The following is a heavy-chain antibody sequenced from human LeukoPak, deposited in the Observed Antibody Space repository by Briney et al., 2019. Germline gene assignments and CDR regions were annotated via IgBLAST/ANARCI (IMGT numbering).Heavy chain of an antibody. V-gene: IGHV3-15*01. Sequence: GGSLRLSCSASGFTFNNAWMSWVRQAPGKGLEWVGRIKSKNDGGTTDYAAPVKGRFTISRDDSKNTLYLQMNSLKTEDTAVYFCATEYYGAYNFWGQGTLVTVSS. CDR3: ATEYYGAYNF. J-gene: IGHJ4*02. CDR2: IKSKNDGGTT. D-gene: IGHD4-17*01. CDR1: GFTFNNAW.